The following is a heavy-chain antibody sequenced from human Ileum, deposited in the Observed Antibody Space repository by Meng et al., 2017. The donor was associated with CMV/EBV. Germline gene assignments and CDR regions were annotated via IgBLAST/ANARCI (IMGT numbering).Heavy chain of an antibody. J-gene: IGHJ1*01. CDR3: AHRRGIEEYFQH. D-gene: IGHD6-13*01. CDR1: GFSLSTSGVG. V-gene: IGHV2-5*02. CDR2: IYWDDDK. Sequence: QITLKESGPTLVQPTQTLTLTCTFSGFSLSTSGVGVGWIRQPPGQALEWLALIYWDDDKRYSPSLKSRLTITKDTSKNQVVLTMTNMDPVDTATYYCAHRRGIEEYFQHWGQGTLVTVSS.